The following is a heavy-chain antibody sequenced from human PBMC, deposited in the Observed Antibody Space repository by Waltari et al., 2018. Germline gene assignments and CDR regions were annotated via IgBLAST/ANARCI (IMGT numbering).Heavy chain of an antibody. Sequence: DVRLSESGGGLAQPGGSLRLSCVASAFTLSNSAMSWVRQAPGKGLEWVSALVRSGFGTHYADSVKGRFAISRDNAKNTLYLQMNSLRAEDTAVYYCAKCEMYDSGWCAFFRYWGQGTLVTVPS. V-gene: IGHV3-23*01. CDR2: LVRSGFGT. CDR3: AKCEMYDSGWCAFFRY. D-gene: IGHD6-19*01. J-gene: IGHJ4*02. CDR1: AFTLSNSA.